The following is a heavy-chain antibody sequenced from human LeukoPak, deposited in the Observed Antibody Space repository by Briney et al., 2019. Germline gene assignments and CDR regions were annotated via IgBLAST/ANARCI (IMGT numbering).Heavy chain of an antibody. CDR2: IYYSGST. D-gene: IGHD3-9*01. J-gene: IGHJ4*02. CDR1: GGSISSSSYY. V-gene: IGHV4-61*05. CDR3: ARAGAVLRYFDWFQNYFDY. Sequence: PSETLSLTCTVSGGSISSSSYYWGWIRQPPGKGLEWIGYIYYSGSTNYNPSLKSRVTTSVDTSKNQFSLKLSSVTAADTAVYYCARAGAVLRYFDWFQNYFDYWGQGTLVTVSS.